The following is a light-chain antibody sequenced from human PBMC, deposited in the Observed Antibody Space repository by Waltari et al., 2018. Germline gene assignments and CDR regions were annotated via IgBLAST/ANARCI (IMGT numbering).Light chain of an antibody. CDR1: GSDVRAYDY. J-gene: IGLJ3*02. V-gene: IGLV2-14*01. Sequence: QSALTQPASVSGSPGQSITISCTGTGSDVRAYDYVSWYQQKPGKAPQLIIYEVRDRPPGVPNRFSGSKSGYTAFLTISGLQAEDEADYYCTSYTTSRTWVFGGGTKLTVL. CDR2: EVR. CDR3: TSYTTSRTWV.